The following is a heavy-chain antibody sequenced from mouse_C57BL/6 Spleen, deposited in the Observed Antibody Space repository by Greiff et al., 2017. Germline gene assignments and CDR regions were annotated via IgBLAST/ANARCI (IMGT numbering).Heavy chain of an antibody. J-gene: IGHJ4*01. CDR3: ASGDMDY. Sequence: VQLQQSGAELVRPGASVKLSCKASGYTFTDYYINWVKQRPGQGLEWIARIYPGSGNTYYNEKFKGKATLTAEKSSSPAYMQLSSLTSEDSAVYFCASGDMDYWGQGTSVTVSS. CDR1: GYTFTDYY. CDR2: IYPGSGNT. D-gene: IGHD3-3*01. V-gene: IGHV1-76*01.